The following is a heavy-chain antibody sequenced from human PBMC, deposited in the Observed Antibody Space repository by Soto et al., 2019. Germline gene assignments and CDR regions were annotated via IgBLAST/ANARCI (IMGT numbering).Heavy chain of an antibody. Sequence: SETLSLTCAVYGGSFSGYYWSWIRQPPGKGLEWIGEINHSGSTNYNPSLKSRVTISVDTSKNQFSLKLSSVTAADTAVYYCARKSSSLTFTIFGANYYYYYMDVWGKGTTVTVSS. CDR1: GGSFSGYY. J-gene: IGHJ6*03. D-gene: IGHD3-3*01. CDR3: ARKSSSLTFTIFGANYYYYYMDV. CDR2: INHSGST. V-gene: IGHV4-34*01.